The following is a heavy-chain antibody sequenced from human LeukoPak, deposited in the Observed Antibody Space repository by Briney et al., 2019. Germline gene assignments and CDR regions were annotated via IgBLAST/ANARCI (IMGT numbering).Heavy chain of an antibody. CDR3: ARVPRVRHGGRGYNWFDP. CDR2: INHSGST. CDR1: GGPFSGYY. Sequence: SETLSLTCAVYGGPFSGYYWSWVRQPPGKGLEWIGEINHSGSTNYNPSLKSRVTISVDTSKNQFSLKLSSVTAADTAVYYCARVPRVRHGGRGYNWFDPWGQGTLVTVSS. V-gene: IGHV4-34*01. D-gene: IGHD3-16*01. J-gene: IGHJ5*02.